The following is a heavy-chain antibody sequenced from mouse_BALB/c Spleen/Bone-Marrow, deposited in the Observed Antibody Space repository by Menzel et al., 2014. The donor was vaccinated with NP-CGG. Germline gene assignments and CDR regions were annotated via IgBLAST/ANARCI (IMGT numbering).Heavy chain of an antibody. Sequence: VQRVESGAELMKPGASVKISCKATGYTFSSYWIEWVKQRPGHGLEWIGESLPGSGSTNYNEKFKGKATFTADTSSNTAYMQLSSLTSEDSAVYYCAREDGLWYFDVWGAGTTVTVSS. D-gene: IGHD1-1*01. CDR1: GYTFSSYW. CDR2: SLPGSGST. J-gene: IGHJ1*01. CDR3: AREDGLWYFDV. V-gene: IGHV1-9*01.